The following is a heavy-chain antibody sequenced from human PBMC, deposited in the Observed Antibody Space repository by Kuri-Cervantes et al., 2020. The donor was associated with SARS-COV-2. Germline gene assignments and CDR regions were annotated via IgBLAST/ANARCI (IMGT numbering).Heavy chain of an antibody. D-gene: IGHD6-19*01. V-gene: IGHV3-30*18. Sequence: GESLKISCVASGFNFSRTDMHWVRQAPGKGLEWVAFISYDGKNKKCIASGKGRFTISRDNSKNTLYLQMNSLRAEDTAVYYCAKDRHGSGWIYNYYYYGMDVWGQGTTVTVSS. CDR2: ISYDGKNK. CDR1: GFNFSRTD. CDR3: AKDRHGSGWIYNYYYYGMDV. J-gene: IGHJ6*02.